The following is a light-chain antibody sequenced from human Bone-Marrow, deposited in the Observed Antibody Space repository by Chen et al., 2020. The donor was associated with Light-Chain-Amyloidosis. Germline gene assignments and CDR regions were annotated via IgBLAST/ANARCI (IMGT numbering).Light chain of an antibody. CDR2: EVS. V-gene: IGKV2D-29*01. CDR1: QTLLHKNGKTY. Sequence: DILITQTQLSMSVTPGQPASISCKSRQTLLHKNGKTYLYWYVQKSGQPPHLLMYEVSNRFSGVPLRFSGSGSGTDFTLEISRVEAEDAGIYFCMQSKHLPYTFGPGTRLEIK. J-gene: IGKJ2*01. CDR3: MQSKHLPYT.